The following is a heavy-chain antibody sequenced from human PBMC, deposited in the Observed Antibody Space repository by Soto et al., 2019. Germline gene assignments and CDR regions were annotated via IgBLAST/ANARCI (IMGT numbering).Heavy chain of an antibody. CDR2: INPFGST. CDR1: GGSLSGYN. D-gene: IGHD1-1*01. CDR3: VRDGTKTLRDWFDP. J-gene: IGHJ5*02. Sequence: PSETLSLTCVLEGGSLSGYNWSWIRQSPGKGLEWIGEINPFGSTSYNPSLKSRVTLLVDTSKRQFSLKLRSVTAADTAVYYCVRDGTKTLRDWFDPWGQGISVTVSS. V-gene: IGHV4-34*01.